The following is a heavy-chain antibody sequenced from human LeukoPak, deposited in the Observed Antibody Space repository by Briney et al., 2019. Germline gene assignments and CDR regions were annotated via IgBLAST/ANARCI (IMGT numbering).Heavy chain of an antibody. CDR3: ARVPRTMVRGVIILGFDP. V-gene: IGHV4-61*01. D-gene: IGHD3-10*01. CDR1: GGSVSSGSYY. Sequence: PSETLSLTCTVSGGSVSSGSYYWRWIRQPPGKGLEWIGYIYYSGSTNYNPSLKSRVTISVDTSKNQFSLKLSSVTAADTAVYYCARVPRTMVRGVIILGFDPWGQGTLVTVSS. J-gene: IGHJ5*02. CDR2: IYYSGST.